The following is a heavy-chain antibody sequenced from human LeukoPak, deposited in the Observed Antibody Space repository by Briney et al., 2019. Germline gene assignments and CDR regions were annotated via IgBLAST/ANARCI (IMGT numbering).Heavy chain of an antibody. J-gene: IGHJ4*02. V-gene: IGHV4-4*09. D-gene: IGHD6-19*01. CDR2: VYSDVRS. Sequence: SETLSLTCTISGVPISSCYCSWVRQPPRKGLEWVGNVYSDVRSYTNPSLTSQVIVSVDASKNQFSLNLTAVTAADTAMYSFVQTTGWLGFEYWGEGILVTVSS. CDR1: GVPISSCY. CDR3: VQTTGWLGFEY.